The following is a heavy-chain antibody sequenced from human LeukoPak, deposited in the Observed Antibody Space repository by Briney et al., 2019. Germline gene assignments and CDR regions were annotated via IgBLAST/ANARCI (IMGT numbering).Heavy chain of an antibody. D-gene: IGHD6-6*01. CDR1: GGSISSYY. CDR3: ARYSEARPDDAFDI. Sequence: SETLSLTCTVSGGSISSYYWSWIRQPAGKGLEWIGRIYTSGSTNYNPSLKSRVTISVDTSKNQFSLKLSSVTAADTAVYYCARYSEARPDDAFDIWGQGTMVTVSS. V-gene: IGHV4-4*07. CDR2: IYTSGST. J-gene: IGHJ3*02.